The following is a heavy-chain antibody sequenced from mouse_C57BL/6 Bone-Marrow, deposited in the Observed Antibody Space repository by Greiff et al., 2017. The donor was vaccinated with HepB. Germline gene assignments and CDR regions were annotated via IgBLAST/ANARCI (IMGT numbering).Heavy chain of an antibody. V-gene: IGHV1-64*01. CDR1: GYTFTSYW. D-gene: IGHD2-5*01. CDR3: ERLNYSKGDWYFDV. J-gene: IGHJ1*03. Sequence: VKLQQPGAELVKPGASVKLSCKASGYTFTSYWMHWVKQRPGQGLEWIGMIHPNSGSTNYNEKFKSKATLTVDKSSSTAYMQLSSLTSEDSAVYYCERLNYSKGDWYFDVWGTGTTVTVSS. CDR2: IHPNSGST.